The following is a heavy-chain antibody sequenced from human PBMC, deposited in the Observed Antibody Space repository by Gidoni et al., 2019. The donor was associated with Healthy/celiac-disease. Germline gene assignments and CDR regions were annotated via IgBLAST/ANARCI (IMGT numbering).Heavy chain of an antibody. CDR1: GYTFPSYY. Sequence: QVQLVQSGAEVKKPGASVKVSCQASGYTFPSYYMHWVRQAPGQGLEWMGIINPSGGRTSYAQKVPGRVPLTRDTSPSPVYMELSSLRSDDTAVYYCARDQAPPYYGMDVWGQGTTVTVS. CDR2: INPSGGRT. CDR3: ARDQAPPYYGMDV. V-gene: IGHV1-46*01. J-gene: IGHJ6*02.